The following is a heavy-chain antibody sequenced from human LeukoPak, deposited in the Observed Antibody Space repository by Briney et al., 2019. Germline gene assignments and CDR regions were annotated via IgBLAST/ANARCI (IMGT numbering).Heavy chain of an antibody. D-gene: IGHD3-22*01. CDR1: GFTFGNYW. Sequence: PGGSLRLXCAASGFTFGNYWMHWVRQAPGKGLVWLSRISGDGSSTTYADSVKGRFTISRDNAKNTLYLQMNSLGVEDTAVYYCARDLVVMSAYWGQGTLVTVSS. CDR3: ARDLVVMSAY. V-gene: IGHV3-74*01. J-gene: IGHJ4*02. CDR2: ISGDGSST.